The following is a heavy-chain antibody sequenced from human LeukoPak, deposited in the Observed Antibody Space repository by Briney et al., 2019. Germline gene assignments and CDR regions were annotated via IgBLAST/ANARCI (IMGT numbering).Heavy chain of an antibody. CDR2: INHSGST. D-gene: IGHD3-3*01. J-gene: IGHJ4*02. V-gene: IGHV4-34*01. CDR1: GGSFSNYY. Sequence: PSETLSLTCAVYGGSFSNYYWSWIRQPPGKGLEWIGEINHSGSTNYNPSLKSRVTISVDTSKNQFSLKLSSVTAADTAVYYCARGGIFRDFGYWGQGTLVTVSS. CDR3: ARGGIFRDFGY.